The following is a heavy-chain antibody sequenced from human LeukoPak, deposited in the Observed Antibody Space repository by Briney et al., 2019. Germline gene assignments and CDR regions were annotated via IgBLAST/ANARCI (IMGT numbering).Heavy chain of an antibody. J-gene: IGHJ4*02. CDR1: GGSISSYY. CDR2: IYYSGST. V-gene: IGHV4-59*01. D-gene: IGHD1-26*01. CDR3: ARGDIVGATYDY. Sequence: SETLSLTCTVSGGSISSYYWSWIRQPPGKGLEWIGYIYYSGSTNSNPSLKSRVTISVDTSKNQFSLKLSSVPAADTAVYYCARGDIVGATYDYWGQGTLVTVSS.